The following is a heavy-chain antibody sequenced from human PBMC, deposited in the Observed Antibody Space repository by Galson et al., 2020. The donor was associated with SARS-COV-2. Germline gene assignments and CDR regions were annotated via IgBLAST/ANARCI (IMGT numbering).Heavy chain of an antibody. CDR3: ALSLLVYANPYYYYGMDV. CDR2: IYYSGST. J-gene: IGHJ6*02. Sequence: SETLSLTCTVSGGSVSSGSYYWSWIRQPPGKGLEWIGYIYYSGSTNYNPSLKSRVTISVDTSKNQFSLKLSSVTAADTAVYYCALSLLVYANPYYYYGMDVWGQGTTVTVSS. D-gene: IGHD2-8*01. CDR1: GGSVSSGSYY. V-gene: IGHV4-61*01.